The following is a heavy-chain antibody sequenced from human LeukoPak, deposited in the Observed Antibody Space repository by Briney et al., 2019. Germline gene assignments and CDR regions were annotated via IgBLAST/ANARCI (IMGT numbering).Heavy chain of an antibody. CDR2: ISYDGSNK. V-gene: IGHV3-30-3*01. CDR1: GFTFSSYA. D-gene: IGHD3-3*01. Sequence: PGRSLRLSCAASGFTFSSYAMHWVRQAPGKGLEWVAVISYDGSNKYYADSVKGRFTISRDNSKNTLYLQMNSLRAEDTAVYYCARDEGYYDFWSGPDYYYGMDVWGQGTRSPSP. CDR3: ARDEGYYDFWSGPDYYYGMDV. J-gene: IGHJ6*02.